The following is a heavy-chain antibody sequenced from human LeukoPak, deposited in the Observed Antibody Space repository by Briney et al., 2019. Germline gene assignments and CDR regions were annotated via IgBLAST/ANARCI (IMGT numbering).Heavy chain of an antibody. CDR1: GGSISSSSYY. J-gene: IGHJ4*02. D-gene: IGHD3-22*01. Sequence: PSETLSLTCTVSGGSISSSSYYWGWIRQPPGKGLEWIGSIYYSGSTYYNPSLKSRVTISVDTSKNQFSLKLSSVTAADTAVYYCARETDYYDSSGYTYYFDYWGQGTLVTVSS. CDR3: ARETDYYDSSGYTYYFDY. V-gene: IGHV4-39*07. CDR2: IYYSGST.